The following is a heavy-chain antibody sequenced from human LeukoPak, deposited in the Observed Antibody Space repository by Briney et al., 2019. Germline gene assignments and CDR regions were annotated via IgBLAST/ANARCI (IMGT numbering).Heavy chain of an antibody. CDR2: ISGGGGST. CDR1: GFTFISYV. V-gene: IGHV3-23*01. CDR3: AKVQDNYRYFDY. Sequence: PGGSLILSCSASGFTFISYVMTWVRQAPGEGLEWVLGISGGGGSTYYADSVKGRFTISRDNSKNTLYLQMTSLRAEDTAVYYCAKVQDNYRYFDYWGQGTLVTVSS. J-gene: IGHJ4*02. D-gene: IGHD4-11*01.